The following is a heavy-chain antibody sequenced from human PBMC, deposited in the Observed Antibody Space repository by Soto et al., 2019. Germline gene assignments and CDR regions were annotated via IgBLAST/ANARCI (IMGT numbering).Heavy chain of an antibody. D-gene: IGHD5-18*01. CDR2: IIPIFATA. CDR3: AGVATPMVIYYYYGMDV. Sequence: QVQMVQSGAEVKKPGSSVKVSCKASGGTFSSYAISWVRQAPGQGLEWMGGIIPIFATANYAQKFQGRVTITADESTSTAYMELSSLRSEDTAVYYCAGVATPMVIYYYYGMDVWGQGTTVTVSS. J-gene: IGHJ6*02. V-gene: IGHV1-69*12. CDR1: GGTFSSYA.